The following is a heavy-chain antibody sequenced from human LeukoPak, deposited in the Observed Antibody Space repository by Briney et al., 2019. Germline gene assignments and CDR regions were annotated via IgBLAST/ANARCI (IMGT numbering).Heavy chain of an antibody. V-gene: IGHV3-30*02. J-gene: IGHJ4*01. D-gene: IGHD2-2*01. Sequence: SGGSLRLSCAASGFTFSNYGMHWVRQAPGKGLEWVAFIRYDGNDKSYADSVKGRFTISRDNSKNTLYLQMNNLRTEDTAVYYCAKDPVGFCTSTTCRYLDYWDQGTLVTVSS. CDR3: AKDPVGFCTSTTCRYLDY. CDR1: GFTFSNYG. CDR2: IRYDGNDK.